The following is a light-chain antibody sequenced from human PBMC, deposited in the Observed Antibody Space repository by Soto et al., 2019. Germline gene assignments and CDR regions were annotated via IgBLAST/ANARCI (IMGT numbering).Light chain of an antibody. J-gene: IGKJ1*01. Sequence: DIQMTQSPSTLSASVGDRVTITCRASRSISNWLAWYQQKPGKAPNLLIYAASSLESGVPSRFSGSGSGTDFTLAISSLQPDDFATYYCQQYNDYPWTFGQGTKVEIK. CDR2: AAS. CDR1: RSISNW. CDR3: QQYNDYPWT. V-gene: IGKV1-5*01.